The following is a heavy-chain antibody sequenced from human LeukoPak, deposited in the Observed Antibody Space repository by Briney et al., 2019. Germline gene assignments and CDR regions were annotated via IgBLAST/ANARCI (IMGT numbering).Heavy chain of an antibody. CDR1: GFTFDTYW. J-gene: IGHJ6*02. Sequence: GGSLRLSCAASGFTFDTYWMSWVRQAPGKGLEWVANMKQDGSEKYFEDSVKGRFTISRDNAKNSLYLQLNTLRVEDTAVYYCARDRIVGTNYLGYGLDVWGRGTTVTVSS. CDR3: ARDRIVGTNYLGYGLDV. CDR2: MKQDGSEK. V-gene: IGHV3-7*01. D-gene: IGHD1-26*01.